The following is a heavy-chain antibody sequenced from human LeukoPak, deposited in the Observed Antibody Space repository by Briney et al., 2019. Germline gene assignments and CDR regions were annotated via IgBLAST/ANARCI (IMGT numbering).Heavy chain of an antibody. CDR2: ISASGAAT. V-gene: IGHV3-23*01. D-gene: IGHD1-26*01. CDR3: ASNKSGSHCFDY. J-gene: IGHJ4*02. CDR1: GFSFSSSV. Sequence: GGSLRLSCAASGFSFSSSVMAWVRQAPGQGLEWVTAISASGAATYYADSVKGRFFISRDNSKNTVSLQLYSLRADDTAVYYCASNKSGSHCFDYWGQGTLVTVSS.